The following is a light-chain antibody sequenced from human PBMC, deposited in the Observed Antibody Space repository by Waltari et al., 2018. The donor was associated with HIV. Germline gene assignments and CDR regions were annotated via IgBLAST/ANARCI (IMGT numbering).Light chain of an antibody. CDR3: QQYNNWPRT. V-gene: IGKV3-15*01. CDR1: QSVITN. Sequence: ELVMTQPPATLSVSPGERDTLSCRASQSVITNLAWYQQRFCQPPRLLIYGASTRATNIPARFSGGGSGTEFTLTISSLQSEDFAIYYCQQYNNWPRTFGQGTKVEV. J-gene: IGKJ1*01. CDR2: GAS.